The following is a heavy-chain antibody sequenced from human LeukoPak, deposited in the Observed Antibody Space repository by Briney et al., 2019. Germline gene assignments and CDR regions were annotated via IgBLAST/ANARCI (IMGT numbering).Heavy chain of an antibody. J-gene: IGHJ6*03. CDR1: GFTFDDYA. D-gene: IGHD2-8*01. CDR2: ISGSGGDT. V-gene: IGHV3-23*01. CDR3: TKNRGHCTYRVCHSYYYMDV. Sequence: GGSLRLSCAASGFTFDDYAMHWVRQAPGKGLEWVSTISGSGGDTDYADSVKGRFTISRDNSKTTLYLQMNSLRVEDTAVFYCTKNRGHCTYRVCHSYYYMDVWGKGTTVTVSS.